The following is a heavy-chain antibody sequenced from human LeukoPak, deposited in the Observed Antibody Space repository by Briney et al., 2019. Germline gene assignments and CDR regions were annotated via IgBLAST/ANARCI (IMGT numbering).Heavy chain of an antibody. J-gene: IGHJ1*01. Sequence: GGSLRLSCAASGFTVSSNYMSWVRQAPGKGLEWVSVIYSGGSTYYADSVKGRFAISRDNSKNTLYLQMNSLRAEDTAVYYCARSNYYCSSTSCYPEYFQHWGQGTLVTVSS. CDR1: GFTVSSNY. CDR3: ARSNYYCSSTSCYPEYFQH. D-gene: IGHD2-2*01. CDR2: IYSGGST. V-gene: IGHV3-53*01.